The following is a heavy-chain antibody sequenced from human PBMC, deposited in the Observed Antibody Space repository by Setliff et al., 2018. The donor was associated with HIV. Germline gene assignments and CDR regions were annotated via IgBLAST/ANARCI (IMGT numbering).Heavy chain of an antibody. CDR2: ISSSSSYI. J-gene: IGHJ3*02. CDR3: ARDLLRFLEWLQPDAFDI. D-gene: IGHD3-3*01. Sequence: GGSLRLSCAASGFTFSSYSMNWVRQAPGKGLEWVSSISSSSSYIYYADSVKGRFTISRDNAKNSLYLQMNSLRAEDTAVYYCARDLLRFLEWLQPDAFDIWGQGTMVTVSS. V-gene: IGHV3-21*01. CDR1: GFTFSSYS.